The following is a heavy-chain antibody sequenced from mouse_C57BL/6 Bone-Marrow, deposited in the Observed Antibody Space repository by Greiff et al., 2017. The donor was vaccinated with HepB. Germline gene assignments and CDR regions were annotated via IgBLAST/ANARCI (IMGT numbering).Heavy chain of an antibody. CDR2: ILPGSGST. J-gene: IGHJ1*03. Sequence: QVQLQQSGAELMKPGASVKLSCKATGYTFTGYWIEWVKQRPGHGLEWIGDILPGSGSTNYNEKFKGKATFTADTSSNTAYMQLSSLTTADSAVYYCARESWDVYWYFDVWGTGTTVTVSS. D-gene: IGHD4-1*01. CDR3: ARESWDVYWYFDV. V-gene: IGHV1-9*01. CDR1: GYTFTGYW.